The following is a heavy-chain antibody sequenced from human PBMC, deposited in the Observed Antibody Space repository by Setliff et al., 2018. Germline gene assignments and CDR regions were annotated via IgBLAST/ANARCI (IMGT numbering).Heavy chain of an antibody. CDR2: LYGDNKI. CDR3: ARDRPGPSFGGMDV. J-gene: IGHJ6*02. V-gene: IGHV3-53*01. Sequence: GGSLRLSCAASGFVVSENYMSWVRQAPGKGLEWVALLYGDNKIDFADSVKGRFTISTDNSKNTLYLQMNSLTAEDTAVYYCARDRPGPSFGGMDVWGQGTTVTVS. CDR1: GFVVSENY. D-gene: IGHD3-3*01.